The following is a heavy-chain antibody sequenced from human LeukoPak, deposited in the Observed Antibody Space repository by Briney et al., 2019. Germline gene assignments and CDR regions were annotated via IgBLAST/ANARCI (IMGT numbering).Heavy chain of an antibody. CDR2: LSGSTTYI. CDR3: ARTRYCGGGSCFALDY. J-gene: IGHJ4*02. V-gene: IGHV3-21*01. CDR1: GFDFTTYS. D-gene: IGHD2-15*01. Sequence: GGSLRLSCAASGFDFTTYSMNWVRQAPGKGLEWVSSLSGSTTYIYYADSAKGRFTISRDSAKNSLYLRMNSLRAEDTAIYYCARTRYCGGGSCFALDYWGLGTLVTVSS.